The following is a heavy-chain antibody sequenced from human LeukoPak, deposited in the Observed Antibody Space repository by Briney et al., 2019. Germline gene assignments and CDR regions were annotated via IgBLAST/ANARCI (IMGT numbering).Heavy chain of an antibody. V-gene: IGHV3-23*01. CDR2: IGGTGDST. J-gene: IGHJ4*02. CDR3: AKPYDTSGNYWAPFDY. D-gene: IGHD3-22*01. Sequence: GGSLRLSCAASGFTFSTYAMTWVRQAPGKGLEWVSAIGGTGDSTYYADSVKGRFTISRDNSKNTLYLQMNSLRAEDTAVYYCAKPYDTSGNYWAPFDYWGQGTLVTVSS. CDR1: GFTFSTYA.